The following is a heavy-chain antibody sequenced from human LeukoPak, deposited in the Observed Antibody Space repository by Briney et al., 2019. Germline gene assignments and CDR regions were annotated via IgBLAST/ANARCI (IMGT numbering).Heavy chain of an antibody. CDR1: GYSISSGYY. V-gene: IGHV4-38-2*02. CDR2: IYYSGST. D-gene: IGHD6-13*01. J-gene: IGHJ4*02. Sequence: PSETLSLTCTVSGYSISSGYYWGWIRQPPGKGLEWIGSIYYSGSTYYNPSLKSRVTISVDTSKNQFSLKLSSVTAADTAVYYCASIRGIAAAGDWGKGTLVTVS. CDR3: ASIRGIAAAGD.